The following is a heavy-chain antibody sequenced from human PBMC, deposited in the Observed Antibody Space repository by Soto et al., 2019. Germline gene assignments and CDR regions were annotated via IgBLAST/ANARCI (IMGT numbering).Heavy chain of an antibody. J-gene: IGHJ6*02. V-gene: IGHV1-8*01. D-gene: IGHD2-21*01. Sequence: QVHLVQSGAEVKKPGASVKVSCTASGYDFNIYDIHWVRQSTGQGLEWMGWMTPKRETPGYAPKFQGRFPMTRDTSRSAVYMELSSLGSEDTAVYFWERGGHGFWIGETYYYAMDVWGQGTTVTVSS. CDR3: ERGGHGFWIGETYYYAMDV. CDR1: GYDFNIYD. CDR2: MTPKRETP.